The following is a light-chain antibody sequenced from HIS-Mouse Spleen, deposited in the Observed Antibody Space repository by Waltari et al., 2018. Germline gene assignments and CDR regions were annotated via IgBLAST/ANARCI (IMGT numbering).Light chain of an antibody. J-gene: IGLJ2*01. V-gene: IGLV2-14*03. CDR3: SSYTSSSTLVV. CDR2: DVS. CDR1: SSDVGGYNS. Sequence: QSALTQPASVSGSPGQSITISCTGTSSDVGGYNSVSWYQQHPGKAPKLMIYDVSNRPSGVSNRFSGSKSGNTASPTISGLQAEDEADYYCSSYTSSSTLVVFGGGTKLTVL.